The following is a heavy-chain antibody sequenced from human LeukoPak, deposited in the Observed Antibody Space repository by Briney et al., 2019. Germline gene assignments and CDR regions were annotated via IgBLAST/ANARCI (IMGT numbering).Heavy chain of an antibody. CDR1: GFTFSSYA. J-gene: IGHJ6*03. V-gene: IGHV3-23*01. Sequence: GGSLRLSCAASGFTFSSYAMSWVRQAPGKGLEWVSAISESSSSICYADSVKGRFTISRDNSKNTLYLDMNSLRAEDTAIYYCAKGGQSYYTYYYMDVWGKGTPVSVSS. D-gene: IGHD3-16*01. CDR3: AKGGQSYYTYYYMDV. CDR2: ISESSSSI.